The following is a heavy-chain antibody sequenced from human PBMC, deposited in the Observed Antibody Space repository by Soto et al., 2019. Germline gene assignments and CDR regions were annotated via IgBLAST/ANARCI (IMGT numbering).Heavy chain of an antibody. CDR2: LSGSSLNT. Sequence: EVRLLESGGGLVQPGGSLRLSCEASGFTFGNYAMTWVRQGPGRGLEWVSALSGSSLNTYYADSVKGRFTISRDNSKNTTYLEMNSLRVDDTAVYYCTTQFFLSSRKPPEDVWGQGTPVAVSS. V-gene: IGHV3-23*01. CDR3: TTQFFLSSRKPPEDV. J-gene: IGHJ6*02. CDR1: GFTFGNYA.